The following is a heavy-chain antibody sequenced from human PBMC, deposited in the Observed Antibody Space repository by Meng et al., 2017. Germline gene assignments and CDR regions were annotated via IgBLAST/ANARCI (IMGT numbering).Heavy chain of an antibody. CDR1: GGSNRSSSYS. CDR2: IYYSGST. D-gene: IGHD3-22*01. J-gene: IGHJ5*02. Sequence: QRPLRESGPRRGRPSETRSLTCTVSGGSNRSSSYSWGWIRQPPGKGLEWIGSIYYSGSTYYNPSLKSRVTISVDTSKTQFSLKLSSVTAADTAVYYCARICYDSSGYSPYNWFDPWGQGTLVTSPQ. V-gene: IGHV4-39*07. CDR3: ARICYDSSGYSPYNWFDP.